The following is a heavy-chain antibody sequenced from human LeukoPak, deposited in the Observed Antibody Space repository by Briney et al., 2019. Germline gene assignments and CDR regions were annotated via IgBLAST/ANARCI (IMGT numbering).Heavy chain of an antibody. J-gene: IGHJ4*02. CDR1: GVSISSGDYY. CDR2: IYYSGSA. CDR3: ARDRGMTTIDY. D-gene: IGHD3-10*01. Sequence: SETLSLTCTVSGVSISSGDYYWSWIRQPPGKGLEWIAYIYYSGSAYYSPSLKSRVTISVDTSKNQFSLKLSSVTAADTAVYYCARDRGMTTIDYWGQGTLVTVSS. V-gene: IGHV4-30-4*01.